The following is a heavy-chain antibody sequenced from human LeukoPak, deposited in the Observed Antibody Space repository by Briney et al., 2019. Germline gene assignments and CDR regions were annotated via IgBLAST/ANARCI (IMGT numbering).Heavy chain of an antibody. Sequence: PGGSLRLSCAASGFTFSSYGMHWVRQAPGKGLEWVAFIRDDGSDKYYADSVKGRFTISRDNSKNTLSLQMNSLRAEDTAVYYCASDIVATIAAYWGQGTLVTVSS. CDR3: ASDIVATIAAY. D-gene: IGHD5-12*01. J-gene: IGHJ4*02. CDR2: IRDDGSDK. CDR1: GFTFSSYG. V-gene: IGHV3-30*02.